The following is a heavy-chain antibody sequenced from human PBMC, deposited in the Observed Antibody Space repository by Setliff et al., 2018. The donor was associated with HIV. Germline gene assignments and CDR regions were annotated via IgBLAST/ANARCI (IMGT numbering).Heavy chain of an antibody. V-gene: IGHV4-59*01. Sequence: SETLSLTCTVSGGSISSFQSTWIRQTPGKGLEWIADIAYSGTTMYTNYNPSLESRVIISEDTSRDQFFLKLTSVTAADTAVYYCARAEMATIVAFDIWGQGTMVTVSS. CDR3: ARAEMATIVAFDI. D-gene: IGHD5-12*01. CDR2: IAYSGTTMYT. CDR1: GGSISSFQ. J-gene: IGHJ3*02.